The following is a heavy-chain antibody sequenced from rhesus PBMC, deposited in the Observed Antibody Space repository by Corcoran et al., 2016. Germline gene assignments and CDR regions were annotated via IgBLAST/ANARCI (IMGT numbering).Heavy chain of an antibody. D-gene: IGHD6-25*01. CDR3: ARDGRQLGLGYFEF. V-gene: IGHV4-169*02. CDR1: GGSISSSY. CDR2: IYGRSSST. J-gene: IGHJ1*01. Sequence: QLQLQESGPGLVKPSETLSVTCAVSGGSISSSYWSWIRQAPGKGLEWIGYIYGRSSSTNCNPSPKRRVPLAVDTSKNQLSLKLSSVTTADTAVYYCARDGRQLGLGYFEFWGQGALVTVSS.